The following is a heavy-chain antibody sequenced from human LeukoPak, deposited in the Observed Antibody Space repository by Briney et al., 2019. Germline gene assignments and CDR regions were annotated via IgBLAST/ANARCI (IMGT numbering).Heavy chain of an antibody. CDR1: GFTFSNYA. CDR2: IGGTSGST. D-gene: IGHD6-19*01. J-gene: IGHJ4*02. V-gene: IGHV3-23*01. Sequence: PGGSLRLSCGASGFTFSNYAMSWVRQAPGQGLEWVSAIGGTSGSTYYADSVKGRFTISRDNFKNMLYLQMNSLRAEDTAVYYCAKDRGGASGWSSDSWGQGALVTVSS. CDR3: AKDRGGASGWSSDS.